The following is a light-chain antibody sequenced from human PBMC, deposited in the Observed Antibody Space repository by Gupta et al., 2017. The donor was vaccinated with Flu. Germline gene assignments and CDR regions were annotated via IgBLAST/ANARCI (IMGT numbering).Light chain of an antibody. CDR3: QAWDSGTCG. V-gene: IGLV3-1*01. CDR1: KLGDKY. CDR2: DDT. Sequence: SYDLTQPPSVSVSPGQTASITCPGDKLGDKYVSWYRQKPGQSPVKVIYDDTKRPPGIPERFSGSSSGNTATLTISGTQAMDEADYYCQAWDSGTCGFGGGTKLTVL. J-gene: IGLJ2*01.